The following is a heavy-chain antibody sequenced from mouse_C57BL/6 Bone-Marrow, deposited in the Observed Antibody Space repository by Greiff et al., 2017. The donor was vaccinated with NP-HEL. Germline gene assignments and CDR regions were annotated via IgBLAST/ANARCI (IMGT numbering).Heavy chain of an antibody. J-gene: IGHJ2*01. Sequence: QVQLQQPGAELVKPGASVKLSCKASGYTFTSYWMHWVKQRPGQGLEWIGMIHPNSGSTNYNEKFKSKATLTVDKSSSTAYMQLSSLTSEDSAVYYCARYTLYYYGSSYDYWGQGTTLTVSS. V-gene: IGHV1-64*01. CDR3: ARYTLYYYGSSYDY. CDR1: GYTFTSYW. D-gene: IGHD1-1*01. CDR2: IHPNSGST.